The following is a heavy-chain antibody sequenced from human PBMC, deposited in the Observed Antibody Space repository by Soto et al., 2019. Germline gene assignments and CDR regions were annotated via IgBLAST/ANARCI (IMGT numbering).Heavy chain of an antibody. D-gene: IGHD6-13*01. V-gene: IGHV4-34*01. CDR2: INHSGST. Sequence: SETLSLTCAVYGGSFSGYYWSWIRQPPGKGLEWIGEINHSGSTNYNPSLKSRVTISVDKSKNQFSLKLSSVTAADTAVYYCARGGPQAAAGLYYFDYWGQGTLVTV. J-gene: IGHJ4*02. CDR1: GGSFSGYY. CDR3: ARGGPQAAAGLYYFDY.